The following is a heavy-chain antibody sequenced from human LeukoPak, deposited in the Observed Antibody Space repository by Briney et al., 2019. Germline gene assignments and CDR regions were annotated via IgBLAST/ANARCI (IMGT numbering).Heavy chain of an antibody. J-gene: IGHJ1*01. CDR1: GGSISSYY. CDR3: AISGEGIVVVPAAIQGGYFQH. D-gene: IGHD2-2*02. Sequence: PSETLSLTCTVSGGSISSYYWSWIRQPAGKGLEWIGRIYTSGSTNCNPSLKSRVTMSVDTSKNQFSLKLSSVTAADTAVYYCAISGEGIVVVPAAIQGGYFQHWGQGTLVTVSS. V-gene: IGHV4-4*07. CDR2: IYTSGST.